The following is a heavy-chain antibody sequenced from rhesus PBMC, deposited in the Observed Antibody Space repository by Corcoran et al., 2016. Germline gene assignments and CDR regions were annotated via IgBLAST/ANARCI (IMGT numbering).Heavy chain of an antibody. D-gene: IGHD3-16*01. CDR2: IRKKTNGGTA. CDR1: GFTFSAYY. V-gene: IGHV3S22*01. CDR3: ARSRGSGSYYSPSYGLDS. J-gene: IGHJ6*01. Sequence: EVQLVESGGGLVQPGGSLRLSCAASGFTFSAYYLSWFRQAQGKGPEWVGLIRKKTNGGTAEYSATVKGRFTISRDDSKSIAILQMNSLKTEDTAVYYCARSRGSGSYYSPSYGLDSWGQGVVVTVSS.